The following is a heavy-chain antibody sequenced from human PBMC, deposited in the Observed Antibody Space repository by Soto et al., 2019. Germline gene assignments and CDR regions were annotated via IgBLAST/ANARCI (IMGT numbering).Heavy chain of an antibody. Sequence: GGSLRLSCAASGFTFSSYAMSWVRQAPGKGLEWVSAISGSGGSTYYADSVKGRFTISRDNSKNTLYLQMNSLRAEDTAVYYCAKDLYEYSSSSVLLTWGQGTLVTVSS. CDR3: AKDLYEYSSSSVLLT. J-gene: IGHJ5*02. D-gene: IGHD6-6*01. CDR1: GFTFSSYA. V-gene: IGHV3-23*01. CDR2: ISGSGGST.